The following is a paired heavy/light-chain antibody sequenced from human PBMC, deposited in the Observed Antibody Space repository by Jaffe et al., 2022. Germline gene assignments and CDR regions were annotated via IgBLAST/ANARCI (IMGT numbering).Heavy chain of an antibody. CDR1: GGSISSYY. J-gene: IGHJ4*02. CDR2: IYYSGST. CDR3: ARGRSVHLGELSPPHFDY. V-gene: IGHV4-59*01. Sequence: QVQLQESGPGLVKPSETLSLTCTVSGGSISSYYWSWIRQPPGKGLEWIGYIYYSGSTNYNPSLKSRVTISVDTSKNQFSLKLSSVTAADTAVYYCARGRSVHLGELSPPHFDYWGQGTLVTVSS. D-gene: IGHD3-16*02.
Light chain of an antibody. Sequence: EIVLTQSPATLSLSPGERATLSCRASQSVSSYLAWYQQKPGQAPRLLIYDASNRATGIPARFSGSGSGTDFTLTISSLEPEDFAVYYCQQRSNWPPRITFGQGTRLEIK. CDR3: QQRSNWPPRIT. CDR2: DAS. V-gene: IGKV3-11*01. CDR1: QSVSSY. J-gene: IGKJ5*01.